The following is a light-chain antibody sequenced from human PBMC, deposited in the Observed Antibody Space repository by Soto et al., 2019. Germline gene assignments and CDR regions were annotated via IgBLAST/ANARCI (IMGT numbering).Light chain of an antibody. CDR3: SSYANSNNPAL. CDR1: SSDVGSYNY. CDR2: EVS. Sequence: QSALTQPPSASGSPGQSVTISCTGTSSDVGSYNYVSWYQQHPGKAPKLMIYEVSKRPSGVPDRFSGSKSGNTASLTVSGLQAEDEADYYCSSYANSNNPALFGGGTKVTVL. J-gene: IGLJ2*01. V-gene: IGLV2-8*01.